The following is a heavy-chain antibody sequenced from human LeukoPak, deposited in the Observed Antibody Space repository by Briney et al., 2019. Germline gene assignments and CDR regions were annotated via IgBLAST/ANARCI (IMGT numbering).Heavy chain of an antibody. V-gene: IGHV3-23*01. CDR1: GFTFTSHA. D-gene: IGHD6-6*01. J-gene: IGHJ4*02. CDR2: ISGSGGST. CDR3: AKDLREAAARPFDY. Sequence: GGPLRLSCAASGFTFTSHAMSWVRQPPGKGLEWVSPISGSGGSTYYADSVNGRFTISRNNSKNTLYLHMNSLRAKDTAVYYCAKDLREAAARPFDYWGQGTLVSVSS.